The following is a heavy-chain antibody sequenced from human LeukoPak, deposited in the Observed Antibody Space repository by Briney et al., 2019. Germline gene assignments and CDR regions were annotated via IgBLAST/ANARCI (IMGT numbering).Heavy chain of an antibody. J-gene: IGHJ4*02. D-gene: IGHD6-19*01. CDR3: ARQEAVADLYFDY. CDR1: GFTFDDYA. V-gene: IGHV3-30*04. Sequence: GGSLRLSCAASGFTFDDYAMHWVRQAPGKGLEWVAVISYDGSNKYYADSVKGRFTISRDNSKNTLYLQMNSLRAEDTAVYYCARQEAVADLYFDYWGQGTLVTVSS. CDR2: ISYDGSNK.